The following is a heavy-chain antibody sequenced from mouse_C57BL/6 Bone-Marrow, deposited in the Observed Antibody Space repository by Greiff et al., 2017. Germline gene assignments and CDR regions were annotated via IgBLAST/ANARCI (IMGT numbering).Heavy chain of an antibody. V-gene: IGHV1-52*01. CDR3: ARGMITTGGLKYFDV. CDR2: IDPSDSET. J-gene: IGHJ1*03. Sequence: QVQLQQSGAELVRPGSSVKLSCKASGYTFTSYWMHWVKQRPIQGLEWIGNIDPSDSETHYNQKFKDKATLTVDKSSSTAYMQLSSLTSEDSAVYYCARGMITTGGLKYFDVWGTGTTVTVSS. D-gene: IGHD2-4*01. CDR1: GYTFTSYW.